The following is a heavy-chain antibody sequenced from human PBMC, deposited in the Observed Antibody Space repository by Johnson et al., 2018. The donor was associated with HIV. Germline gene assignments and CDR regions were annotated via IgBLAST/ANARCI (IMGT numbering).Heavy chain of an antibody. D-gene: IGHD6-6*01. Sequence: QMQLVESGGGVVQPGRSLRLSCAASGFTFSSYAMHWVRQAPGKGLEWVAVISYDGSNKYYADSVKGRFTISRDNSKNTLYLQMNSLRADDTAVYYCARDRGAGSSGAFDIWGQGTMVTVSS. J-gene: IGHJ3*02. V-gene: IGHV3-30*04. CDR1: GFTFSSYA. CDR3: ARDRGAGSSGAFDI. CDR2: ISYDGSNK.